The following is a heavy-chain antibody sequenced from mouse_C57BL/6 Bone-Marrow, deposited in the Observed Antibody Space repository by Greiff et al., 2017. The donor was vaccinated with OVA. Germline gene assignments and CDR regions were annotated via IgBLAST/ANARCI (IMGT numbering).Heavy chain of an antibody. Sequence: DVQLVESGEGLVKPGGSLKLSCAASGFTFSSYAMSWVRQTPEKRLEWVAYISSGGDYIYYADTVKGRFTISRDNARNTLYLQMSSLKSEDTAMYYCTRVGRGAWFAYWGQGTLVTVSA. V-gene: IGHV5-9-1*02. J-gene: IGHJ3*01. CDR2: ISSGGDYI. CDR1: GFTFSSYA. D-gene: IGHD4-1*01. CDR3: TRVGRGAWFAY.